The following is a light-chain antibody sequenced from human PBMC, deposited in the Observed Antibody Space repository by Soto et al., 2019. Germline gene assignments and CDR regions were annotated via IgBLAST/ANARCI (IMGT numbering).Light chain of an antibody. Sequence: DIQMTQSPSSLSASVGDRVTITCRASQSINNFLNWYQQKPGKAPRLLIYTASTLQSGVPSRFIGSGSVTHFTLSISNLQPEDFATYYCQQSYSTPMFTSGQGT. CDR3: QQSYSTPMFT. J-gene: IGKJ2*01. V-gene: IGKV1-39*01. CDR1: QSINNF. CDR2: TAS.